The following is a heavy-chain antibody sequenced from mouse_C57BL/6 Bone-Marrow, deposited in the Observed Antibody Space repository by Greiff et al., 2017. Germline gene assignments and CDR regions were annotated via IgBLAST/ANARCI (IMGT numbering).Heavy chain of an antibody. D-gene: IGHD4-1*01. Sequence: VQLQQPGAELVKPGASVKMSCKASGYTFTSYWITWVKQRPGQGLEWIGDIYPTSGRTNYNEKFKSKAILTVDTASNTAYMQLSSLTSEDSAVLCCASARPLGRSFDDGGRGTTLTVSS. CDR2: IYPTSGRT. CDR1: GYTFTSYW. V-gene: IGHV1-55*01. CDR3: ASARPLGRSFDD. J-gene: IGHJ2*01.